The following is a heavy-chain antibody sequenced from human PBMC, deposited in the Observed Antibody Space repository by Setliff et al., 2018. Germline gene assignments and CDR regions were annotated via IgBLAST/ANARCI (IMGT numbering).Heavy chain of an antibody. CDR2: IRYDGSYE. CDR1: ESTFSSFG. Sequence: RLSCTASESTFSSFGMHWVRQAPGKGLEWVGLIRYDGSYEYYADSVQGRFTISRDNSKNTLFLHMNNLRPEDTALYYCAKASLAYSFGYYFDSWGQGALVTVSS. J-gene: IGHJ4*01. D-gene: IGHD5-18*01. V-gene: IGHV3-30*02. CDR3: AKASLAYSFGYYFDS.